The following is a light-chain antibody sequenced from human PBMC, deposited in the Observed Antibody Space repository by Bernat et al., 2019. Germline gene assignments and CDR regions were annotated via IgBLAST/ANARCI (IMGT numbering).Light chain of an antibody. CDR2: AAS. CDR3: QQSYRSWT. CDR1: QSISSS. V-gene: IGKV1-39*01. Sequence: DIQMTQSPSSLSASVGDRVTITCRASQSISSSLNWYQQKPGKAPNLLIYAASSLESGVPSRFSGSGSGTDFTLTISSLQPEDFATYYCQQSYRSWTFGQGTMVEIK. J-gene: IGKJ1*01.